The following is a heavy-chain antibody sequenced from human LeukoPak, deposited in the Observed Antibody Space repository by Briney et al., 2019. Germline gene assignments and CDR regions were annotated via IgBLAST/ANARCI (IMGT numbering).Heavy chain of an antibody. CDR3: ARDGYSSTWYVFDV. J-gene: IGHJ3*01. CDR2: TYHRSKWY. V-gene: IGHV6-1*01. CDR1: GDSVSNNSAA. Sequence: SQTLSLTCAISGDSVSNNSAAWNWTRQSPSRGLEWLGRTYHRSKWYDYAVSMTSRITINADTSKNQFSLHLNSVTPEDTAVYYCARDGYSSTWYVFDVWGQGTVVTVSS. D-gene: IGHD6-13*01.